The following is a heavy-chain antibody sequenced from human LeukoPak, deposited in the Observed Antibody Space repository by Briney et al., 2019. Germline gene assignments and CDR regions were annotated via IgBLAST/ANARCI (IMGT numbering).Heavy chain of an antibody. CDR3: AREAN. J-gene: IGHJ4*02. Sequence: SEALSLTCTVSGYSISSGYYWGWIRQPPGKGLEWIGRIYHSGSTYYNPSLKSRVTISVDTSKNQFSLKLSSVTAADTAVYYCAREANWGQKTLVTVSS. V-gene: IGHV4-38-2*02. CDR1: GYSISSGYY. CDR2: IYHSGST. D-gene: IGHD1-26*01.